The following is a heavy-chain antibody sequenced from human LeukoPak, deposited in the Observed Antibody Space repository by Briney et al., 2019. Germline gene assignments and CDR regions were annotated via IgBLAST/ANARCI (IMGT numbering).Heavy chain of an antibody. CDR1: GFTFSSYA. D-gene: IGHD6-6*01. J-gene: IGHJ5*02. CDR3: AGVPWFDP. CDR2: ISGSGGST. V-gene: IGHV3-23*01. Sequence: GGSLRLSYAASGFTFSSYAMSWVRQAPGKGLEWVSAISGSGGSTYYGDSVKGRFTISRDNSKNTVYLQMNSLRVEDTAVYYCAGVPWFDPWGQGTLVTVSS.